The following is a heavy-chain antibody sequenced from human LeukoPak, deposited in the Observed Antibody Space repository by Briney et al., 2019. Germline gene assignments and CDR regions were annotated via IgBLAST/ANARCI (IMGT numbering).Heavy chain of an antibody. Sequence: GGSLRLSCAASGFTFSSYAMHWVRQAPGKGLEYVSAISSNGGSTYYATSVKGRFIISRDNSKNTLYLQMGSLRAEDMAVYSCARGRAPGDSSGYYIIDYWGQGTLVTVSS. J-gene: IGHJ4*02. CDR3: ARGRAPGDSSGYYIIDY. D-gene: IGHD3-22*01. V-gene: IGHV3-64*01. CDR1: GFTFSSYA. CDR2: ISSNGGST.